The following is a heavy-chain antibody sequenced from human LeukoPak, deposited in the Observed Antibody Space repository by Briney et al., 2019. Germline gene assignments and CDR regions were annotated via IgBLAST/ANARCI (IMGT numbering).Heavy chain of an antibody. CDR3: ARGGSYYDILTHKTAADPYFDY. CDR2: IYYSGTT. Sequence: PSETLSLTCTVSGASISGFYWSWIRQPPGKGLEWIGYIYYSGTTNYNPSFQSRVTISVDTSKKQFSLKLSFVTAADTAVYYCARGGSYYDILTHKTAADPYFDYWGQGTLVTVSS. D-gene: IGHD3-9*01. CDR1: GASISGFY. V-gene: IGHV4-59*01. J-gene: IGHJ4*02.